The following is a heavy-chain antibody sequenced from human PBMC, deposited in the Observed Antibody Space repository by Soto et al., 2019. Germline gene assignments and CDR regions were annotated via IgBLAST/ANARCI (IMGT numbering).Heavy chain of an antibody. J-gene: IGHJ4*02. Sequence: PSETHPLTSNFSGGSIVRSNYYWDWLRQPPGKGLEWIGTTYYNGNAYYNPSLRSRVSMSVDTSKNQFSLKLISVTAADTAVYYCAGGIAARPLGYWGQGTLVTVSS. CDR1: GGSIVRSNYY. CDR2: TYYNGNA. CDR3: AGGIAARPLGY. D-gene: IGHD6-6*01. V-gene: IGHV4-39*07.